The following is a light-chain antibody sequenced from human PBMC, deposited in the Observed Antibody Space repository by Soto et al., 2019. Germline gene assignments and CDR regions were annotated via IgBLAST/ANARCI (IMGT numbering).Light chain of an antibody. V-gene: IGLV2-14*01. J-gene: IGLJ1*01. CDR3: SSYTNSATLGV. Sequence: QSVLTQPGSVSGSPGQSITIYCTGTNSDIGGYNLVSWFQHHPRKAPKLVIYEVTHRPSGISNRFSGSKSGNTASLTISGLQAEDEASYYCSSYTNSATLGVFGTGTKLTVL. CDR1: NSDIGGYNL. CDR2: EVT.